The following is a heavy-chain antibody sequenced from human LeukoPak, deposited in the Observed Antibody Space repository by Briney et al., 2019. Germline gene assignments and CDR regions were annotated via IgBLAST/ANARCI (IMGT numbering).Heavy chain of an antibody. CDR3: ASLLNGGVAHRFDP. D-gene: IGHD7-27*01. Sequence: SETLSLTCTVSGGSISNTNYYWGWIRQPPGKGLEWIGNIYYSGNTYYNSSLKSRSTMSVDTSKNQFSLKLGSVTAADPAVYYCASLLNGGVAHRFDPWGQGTLVTVSS. CDR2: IYYSGNT. J-gene: IGHJ5*02. CDR1: GGSISNTNYY. V-gene: IGHV4-39*01.